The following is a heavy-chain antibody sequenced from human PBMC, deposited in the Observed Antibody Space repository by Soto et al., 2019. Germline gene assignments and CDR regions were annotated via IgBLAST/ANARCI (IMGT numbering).Heavy chain of an antibody. V-gene: IGHV3-53*04. J-gene: IGHJ4*02. CDR1: GFTVSSNY. D-gene: IGHD6-13*01. CDR3: ARYSSSWYEKYFDY. CDR2: IYSGGST. Sequence: EVQLVESGGGLVQPGGSLRLCCAASGFTVSSNYMSWVRQAPGKGLEWVSVIYSGGSTYYAYSVKGRFTISRHNSKNTLYLQMNSLRAEDTAVYYCARYSSSWYEKYFDYWGQGTLVTVSS.